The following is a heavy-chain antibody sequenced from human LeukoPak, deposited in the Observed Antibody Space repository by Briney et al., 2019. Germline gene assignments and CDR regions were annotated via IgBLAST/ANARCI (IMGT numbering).Heavy chain of an antibody. Sequence: GASVKVSCKASGYTFTGNYMHWVRQAPGQGLEWMGWINPNSGGTKYAQKFQGRVTMTRDTSISTAYMELSRLRSDDTAVYYCARGPNWGSLDYWGQGTLVIVSS. D-gene: IGHD7-27*01. V-gene: IGHV1-2*02. CDR1: GYTFTGNY. CDR3: ARGPNWGSLDY. CDR2: INPNSGGT. J-gene: IGHJ4*02.